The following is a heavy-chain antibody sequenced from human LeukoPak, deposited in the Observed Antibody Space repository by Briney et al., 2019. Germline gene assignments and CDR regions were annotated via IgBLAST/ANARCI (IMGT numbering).Heavy chain of an antibody. J-gene: IGHJ4*02. CDR2: IYSGGST. CDR3: ARDFTPHYGSGSYGVDY. V-gene: IGHV3-66*01. Sequence: GGSLRLSCAASGFTVSSNYMSWVRQAPGKGLEWVSVIYSGGSTHYADSVKGRFTISRDNSKNTLYLQMNSLRAEDTAVYYCARDFTPHYGSGSYGVDYWGQGTLVTVSS. CDR1: GFTVSSNY. D-gene: IGHD3-10*01.